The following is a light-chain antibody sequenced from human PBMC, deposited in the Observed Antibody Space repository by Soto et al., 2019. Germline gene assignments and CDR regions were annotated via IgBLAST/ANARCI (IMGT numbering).Light chain of an antibody. J-gene: IGKJ1*01. CDR3: QQYNSAHPWT. CDR1: QGISNY. Sequence: DIQMTQSPSSLSAYVGDRVTITCRASQGISNYLAWYQQKPGKVPKLLIYGVSTLQSGVPSRFSGSRAGTDFTLSISSLQPEDVASYYCQQYNSAHPWTFGQGTKVEIK. V-gene: IGKV1-27*01. CDR2: GVS.